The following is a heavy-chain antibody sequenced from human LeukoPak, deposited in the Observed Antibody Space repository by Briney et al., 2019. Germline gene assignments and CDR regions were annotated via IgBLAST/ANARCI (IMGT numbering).Heavy chain of an antibody. CDR2: ISGSGGST. V-gene: IGHV3-23*01. CDR3: AKSSGYDSDYYYYMDV. J-gene: IGHJ6*03. CDR1: GFTFSSYG. Sequence: GGTLRLSCAASGFTFSSYGMSWVRQAPGKGLEWVSAISGSGGSTYYADSVKGRFTISRDNSKNTLYLQMNSLRAEDTAVYYCAKSSGYDSDYYYYMDVWGKGTTVTISS. D-gene: IGHD5-12*01.